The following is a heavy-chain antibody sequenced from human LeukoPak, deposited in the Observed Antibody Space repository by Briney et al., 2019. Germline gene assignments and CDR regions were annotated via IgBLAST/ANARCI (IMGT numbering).Heavy chain of an antibody. J-gene: IGHJ4*02. Sequence: GGSLRLSCAASGFTFSSYNMNWVRQAPGKGLEWVSFIGTSTSYIYYADSVKGRFTISRDNSENSLYLQMDSLTAEDTAVYYCTRKGSQWDFLVDYWGQGTRVAVSP. V-gene: IGHV3-21*01. CDR2: IGTSTSYI. CDR3: TRKGSQWDFLVDY. CDR1: GFTFSSYN. D-gene: IGHD2/OR15-2a*01.